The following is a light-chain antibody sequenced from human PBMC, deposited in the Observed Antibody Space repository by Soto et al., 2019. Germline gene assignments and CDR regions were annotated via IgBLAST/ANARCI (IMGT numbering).Light chain of an antibody. V-gene: IGKV3-20*01. J-gene: IGKJ4*01. CDR1: QSISSSF. CDR3: QQYRSPPLT. Sequence: EIVLTQSPGTLSLSPGERATLSCRASQSISSSFLAWYQQKPGQAPRLLINGASSRATGIPDRFSGSGSGTDFTLNISRLEPEDFAVYYCQQYRSPPLTFGGGTKVEIK. CDR2: GAS.